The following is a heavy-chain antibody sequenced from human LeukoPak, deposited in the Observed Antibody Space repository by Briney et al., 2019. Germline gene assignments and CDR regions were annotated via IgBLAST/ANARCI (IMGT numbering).Heavy chain of an antibody. Sequence: ASVTVSCMASGYTFTSYYMHWVRQAPGQGLEWMGLINPTGGSTGYAQKFQGRVTMTRDMSTSTDYMGLSSLRSEDTAIYYCARDNSVGDNAWWFDPWGQGTLVTVSS. V-gene: IGHV1-46*01. D-gene: IGHD1-26*01. J-gene: IGHJ5*02. CDR3: ARDNSVGDNAWWFDP. CDR2: INPTGGST. CDR1: GYTFTSYY.